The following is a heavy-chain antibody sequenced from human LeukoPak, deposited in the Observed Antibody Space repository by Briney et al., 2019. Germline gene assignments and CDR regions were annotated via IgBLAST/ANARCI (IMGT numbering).Heavy chain of an antibody. CDR2: INPGNIT. J-gene: IGHJ4*02. CDR3: ARPFYFDSIDI. V-gene: IGHV3-74*01. D-gene: IGHD3-22*01. CDR1: GFTLSSSF. Sequence: GGSLRLSCVASGFTLSSSFMDWVRQVPGKGLAWVSRINPGNITTYADSVKGRFTISRDNAKNTLYLQMNSLRAEDTAVYYCARPFYFDSIDIWGQGTLVTVSS.